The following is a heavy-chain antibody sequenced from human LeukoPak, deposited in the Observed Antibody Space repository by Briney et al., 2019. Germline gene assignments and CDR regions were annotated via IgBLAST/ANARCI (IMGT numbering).Heavy chain of an antibody. Sequence: PGGSLRLSCAASGFTFSTYAMSWVRQAPGRGLEWVSVIYSSGSTYYADSVKGRFTISRDNSKNTLYLQMDSLTVEDTAVYYCAGRYTSGWYRDWGQGTLVTVSS. J-gene: IGHJ4*02. D-gene: IGHD6-19*01. CDR1: GFTFSTYA. CDR3: AGRYTSGWYRD. V-gene: IGHV3-66*01. CDR2: IYSSGST.